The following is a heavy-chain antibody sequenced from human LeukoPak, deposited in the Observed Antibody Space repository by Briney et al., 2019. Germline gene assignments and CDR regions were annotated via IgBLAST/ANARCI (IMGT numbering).Heavy chain of an antibody. CDR2: IKPDGSEE. V-gene: IGHV3-7*01. D-gene: IGHD1-26*01. CDR3: ARTPLSGYYFDY. J-gene: IGHJ4*02. Sequence: GGSLRLSCAASGFTSSSHWMSWVRQAPGKGLEWVANIKPDGSEENYVDSVKGRFTISRDNAKNSLYLQMNSLRAEDTAVFYCARTPLSGYYFDYWGQGTLVTVSS. CDR1: GFTSSSHW.